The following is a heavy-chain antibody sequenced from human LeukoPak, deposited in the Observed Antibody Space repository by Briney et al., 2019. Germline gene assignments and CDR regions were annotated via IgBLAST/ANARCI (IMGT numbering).Heavy chain of an antibody. J-gene: IGHJ4*02. CDR2: IYSGGTT. V-gene: IGHV3-66*02. Sequence: EGSLRLSCAASGFTISRNYMNWVRQAPGKGLEWVAVIYSGGTTYYADSVKGRFTISRDNSKNTLYLQMDSPRVEDTAVYYCARSWDARLNFDYWGQGTLVTVSS. D-gene: IGHD1-26*01. CDR3: ARSWDARLNFDY. CDR1: GFTISRNY.